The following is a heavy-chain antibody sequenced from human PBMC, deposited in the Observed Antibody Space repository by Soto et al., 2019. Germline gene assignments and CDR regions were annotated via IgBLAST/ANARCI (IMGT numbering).Heavy chain of an antibody. J-gene: IGHJ4*02. CDR2: IYWDDDR. V-gene: IGHV2-5*02. D-gene: IGHD3-22*01. Sequence: SGPTRVNPTQTLTLTCTFSGFSIINSGAGVGWIRQPPGKALKWLALIYWDDDRRYSPSLNSRVTITKDTSKNQVTLTMTNMYPVDTVTSFCAHVAYYDASSGYSDFEYWGQGTRVTVSP. CDR3: AHVAYYDASSGYSDFEY. CDR1: GFSIINSGAG.